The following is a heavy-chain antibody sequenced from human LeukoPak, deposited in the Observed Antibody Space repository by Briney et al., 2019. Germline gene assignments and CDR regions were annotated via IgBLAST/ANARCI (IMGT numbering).Heavy chain of an antibody. V-gene: IGHV1-46*03. J-gene: IGHJ4*02. CDR3: ARDFPPTPDYDILTGYNPFDY. CDR1: GYTFTSYY. Sequence: ASVNVSCKASGYTFTSYYMHWVGQAPGQGLEWMGIINPSGGSTSYAQKFQGRVTMTRDSSTSTVYMELSSLRSEDTAVYYCARDFPPTPDYDILTGYNPFDYWGQGTLVTVSS. CDR2: INPSGGST. D-gene: IGHD3-9*01.